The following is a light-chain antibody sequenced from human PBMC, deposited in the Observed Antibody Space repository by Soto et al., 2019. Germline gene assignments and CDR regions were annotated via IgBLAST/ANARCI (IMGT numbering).Light chain of an antibody. J-gene: IGKJ2*01. V-gene: IGKV1-33*01. CDR2: YAS. CDR3: QQYNNLPYT. Sequence: DIQMNQSPSSLSASLGDRVTITCQASQDISKYLHWYHQRPGKAPILVIYYASNLEDGAPSRFSGGGSGTSFTLTINSLQPEDIGTYYCQQYNNLPYTFGQGTKLEI. CDR1: QDISKY.